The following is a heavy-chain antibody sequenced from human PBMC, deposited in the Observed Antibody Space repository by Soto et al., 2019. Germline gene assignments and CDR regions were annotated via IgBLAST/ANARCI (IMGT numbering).Heavy chain of an antibody. CDR2: INAGNGNT. CDR1: GYTFTSYA. V-gene: IGHV1-3*01. D-gene: IGHD3-22*01. Sequence: ASVKVSCKASGYTFTSYAMHWVRQAPGQRLEWMGWINAGNGNTKYSQKFQDRVTITRDTSASTAYMELSSLRSEDTAVYYCATPYHPSYYDSSGYYNSNWFDPWGQGTLVTVSS. CDR3: ATPYHPSYYDSSGYYNSNWFDP. J-gene: IGHJ5*02.